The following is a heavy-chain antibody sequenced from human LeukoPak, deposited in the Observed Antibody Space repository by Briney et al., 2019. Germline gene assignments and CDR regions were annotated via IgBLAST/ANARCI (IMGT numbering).Heavy chain of an antibody. D-gene: IGHD6-19*01. J-gene: IGHJ5*02. CDR2: IYYSGST. CDR1: GGSISSSSYY. CDR3: ARDLGYSSGWWGRRWFDP. V-gene: IGHV4-39*07. Sequence: PSETLSLTCTVSGGSISSSSYYWGWIRQPPGKGLEWIGSIYYSGSTYYNPSLKSRVTISVDTSKNQFSLKLSSVTAADTAVYYCARDLGYSSGWWGRRWFDPWGQGTLVTVSS.